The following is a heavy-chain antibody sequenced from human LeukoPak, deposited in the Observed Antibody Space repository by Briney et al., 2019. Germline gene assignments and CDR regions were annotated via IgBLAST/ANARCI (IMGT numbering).Heavy chain of an antibody. V-gene: IGHV5-51*01. D-gene: IGHD3-10*01. CDR1: GYSFTSYW. CDR3: ARSSRYYYGSGPLNAYYFDY. J-gene: IGHJ4*02. Sequence: GESLKISCKGSGYSFTSYWIGWVRQMPGKGLEWMGIIYPGDSDTRNSPSFQGQVTISADKSISTAYLQWSSLRASDTAMYYCARSSRYYYGSGPLNAYYFDYWGPGTLVTVSS. CDR2: IYPGDSDT.